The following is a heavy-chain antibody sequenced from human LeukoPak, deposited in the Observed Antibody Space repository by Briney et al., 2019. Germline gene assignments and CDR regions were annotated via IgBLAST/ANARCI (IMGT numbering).Heavy chain of an antibody. V-gene: IGHV3-30*18. D-gene: IGHD3-10*01. J-gene: IGHJ4*02. CDR1: GFTFSSYG. CDR2: ISYDGSNK. CDR3: AKDEGLVVVTMDTDY. Sequence: GGSLRLSCAASGFTFSSYGMHWVRQAPGKGLEWVAVISYDGSNKYYADSVKGRFTISRDNSKNTLYLRMNSLRAEDTAVYYCAKDEGLVVVTMDTDYWGQGTLVTVSS.